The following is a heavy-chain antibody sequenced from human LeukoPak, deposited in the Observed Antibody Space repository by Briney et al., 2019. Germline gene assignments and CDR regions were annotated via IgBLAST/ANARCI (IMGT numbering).Heavy chain of an antibody. J-gene: IGHJ6*02. CDR3: ARDYVPYCSSTSCYSWGRYYYYYGMDV. CDR1: GFTFSSYA. D-gene: IGHD2-2*01. V-gene: IGHV3-23*01. Sequence: GGSLRLSCAASGFTFSSYAMSWVRQAPGKGLEWVSAISGSGGSTYYADSVKGRFTISRDNSKNTLYLQMNSLRAEDTAVYYCARDYVPYCSSTSCYSWGRYYYYYGMDVWGQGTTVTVSS. CDR2: ISGSGGST.